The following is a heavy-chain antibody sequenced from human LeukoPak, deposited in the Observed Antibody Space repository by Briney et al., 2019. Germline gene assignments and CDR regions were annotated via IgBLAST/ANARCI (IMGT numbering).Heavy chain of an antibody. V-gene: IGHV3-30*02. Sequence: GSLRLSCAASGFTFSNYGMHWVRQAPGKGLEWVAFIRHDGSNKYYADSVEGRFTISRDNSKNTLYVQMNSLRAEDTAVYFCAKVNRARFGDLSHLDYWGQGTLVTVSS. CDR3: AKVNRARFGDLSHLDY. CDR2: IRHDGSNK. D-gene: IGHD3-10*01. J-gene: IGHJ4*02. CDR1: GFTFSNYG.